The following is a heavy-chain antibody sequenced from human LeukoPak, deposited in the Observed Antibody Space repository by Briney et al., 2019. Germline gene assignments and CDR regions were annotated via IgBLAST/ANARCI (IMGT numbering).Heavy chain of an antibody. V-gene: IGHV1-46*01. D-gene: IGHD2-21*02. CDR1: GYTFISYF. J-gene: IGHJ4*02. CDR3: ARSGGDAIRPFDY. Sequence: ASVNVSCKASGYTFISYFIHWVRQAPGHGLEWMRIINPSGGSTRYAQKFQGRVTMTRDTSTSTVYMEMSSLRSEDTAVYYCARSGGDAIRPFDYWGQGTLVTVSS. CDR2: INPSGGST.